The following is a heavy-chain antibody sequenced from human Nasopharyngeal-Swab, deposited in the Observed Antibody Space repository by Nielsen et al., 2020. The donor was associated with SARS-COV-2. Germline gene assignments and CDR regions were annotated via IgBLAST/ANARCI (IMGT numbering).Heavy chain of an antibody. CDR1: GFTLSSYT. J-gene: IGHJ5*02. D-gene: IGHD2-2*01. Sequence: GESLKISCAASGFTLSSYTMNWVRQAPGKGLEWIAYISSSGNIYYADSVKGRFTISRDNAKNSLYLQMNSLRAEDTAVYYCARDRARYQLDPWGQGTLVTVSS. V-gene: IGHV3-21*05. CDR2: ISSSGNI. CDR3: ARDRARYQLDP.